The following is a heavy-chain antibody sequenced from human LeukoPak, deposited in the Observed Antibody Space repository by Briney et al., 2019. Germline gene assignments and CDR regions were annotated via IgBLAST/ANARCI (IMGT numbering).Heavy chain of an antibody. D-gene: IGHD3-10*01. CDR1: GFTFSSYA. V-gene: IGHV3-23*01. CDR2: ISGSGGST. CDR3: ARLLWFGESLNGFDY. Sequence: SGGSLRLSCAASGFTFSSYAMSWVRQAPGKGLEWVSAISGSGGSTYYADSVKGRFTISRDNSKNTLYLQMNSLRAEDTAVYYCARLLWFGESLNGFDYWGQGTLVTVSS. J-gene: IGHJ4*02.